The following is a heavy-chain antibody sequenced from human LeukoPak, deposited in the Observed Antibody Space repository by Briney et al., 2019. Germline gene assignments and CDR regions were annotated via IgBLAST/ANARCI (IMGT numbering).Heavy chain of an antibody. J-gene: IGHJ4*02. D-gene: IGHD4-23*01. V-gene: IGHV1-2*02. CDR2: INPNNGGT. CDR1: GYTFTDYF. Sequence: ASVKVSCKASGYTFTDYFMHWVRQAPGQGLEWMGWINPNNGGTNYARKFQGRVTMTRDTSFKTAYMELSRLTSDDTAVYHCATAGATVLTPSGYWGQGTLVTVSS. CDR3: ATAGATVLTPSGY.